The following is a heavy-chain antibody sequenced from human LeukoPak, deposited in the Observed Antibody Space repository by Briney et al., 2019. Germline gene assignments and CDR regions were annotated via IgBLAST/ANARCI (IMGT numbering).Heavy chain of an antibody. CDR3: ARGPYYYDSSGANHDYYYYGMDV. D-gene: IGHD3-22*01. CDR1: GGSLSGYY. J-gene: IGHJ6*02. CDR2: INHSGST. Sequence: SETLSLTCAVSGGSLSGYYWSWIRQPPGTGLEWIGEINHSGSTNYSQSLKSRVTISVDTSKNQFSLKLSSVTAADTAVYYCARGPYYYDSSGANHDYYYYGMDVWGQGTTVSVSS. V-gene: IGHV4-34*01.